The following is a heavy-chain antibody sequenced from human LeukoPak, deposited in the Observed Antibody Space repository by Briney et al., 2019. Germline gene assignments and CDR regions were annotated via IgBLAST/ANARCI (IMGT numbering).Heavy chain of an antibody. V-gene: IGHV3-48*01. Sequence: GGSLRLSCAASGFTFSSYSMNWVRQAPGKGLEWISYISSSRSTIYYADSVKGRFTISRDNSKNTLYLQMNSLRAEDTAVYYCAKGGRYFDWLEYFDYWGQGTLVTVSS. D-gene: IGHD3-9*01. CDR2: ISSSRSTI. CDR3: AKGGRYFDWLEYFDY. CDR1: GFTFSSYS. J-gene: IGHJ4*02.